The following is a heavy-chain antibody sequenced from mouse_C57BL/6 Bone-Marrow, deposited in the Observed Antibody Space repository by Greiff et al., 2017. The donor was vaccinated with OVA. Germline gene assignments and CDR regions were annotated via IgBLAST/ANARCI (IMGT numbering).Heavy chain of an antibody. Sequence: DVQLVESGGDLVKPGGSLKLSCAASGFTFSSYGMSWVRQTPDKRLEWVATISSGGSYTYYPDSVKGRFTISRDNAKNTLYLQMSSLKSEDTAMYYCAREGPYYYGSSSRAMDYWGQGTSVTGSS. J-gene: IGHJ4*01. CDR3: AREGPYYYGSSSRAMDY. CDR1: GFTFSSYG. CDR2: ISSGGSYT. D-gene: IGHD1-1*01. V-gene: IGHV5-6*01.